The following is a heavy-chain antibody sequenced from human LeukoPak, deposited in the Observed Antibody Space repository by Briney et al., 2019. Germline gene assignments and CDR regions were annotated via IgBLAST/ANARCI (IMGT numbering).Heavy chain of an antibody. J-gene: IGHJ6*02. CDR1: GFSFSDYY. CDR2: NSSSGRTI. D-gene: IGHD3-16*01. V-gene: IGHV3-11*01. Sequence: PGGALILSCAAPGFSFSDYYMNWIRQAPGKGLERVSYNSSSGRTIYYADSVNGRFTISRDNAWNSLYLQMNFLRAEDTAVYYCARDTSLGNNYYHYGLDVWGQGTTVTVSS. CDR3: ARDTSLGNNYYHYGLDV.